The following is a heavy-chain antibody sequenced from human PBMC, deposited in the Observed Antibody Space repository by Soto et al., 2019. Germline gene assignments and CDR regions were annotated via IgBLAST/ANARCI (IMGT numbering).Heavy chain of an antibody. Sequence: LETLSLTCAVYGGSFSGYYWSWIRQPPGKGLEWIGEINHSGSTNYNPSLKSRVTISVDTSKNQFSLKLSSVTAADTAVYYCASKYSYGLNFDYWGQGTLVTVSS. V-gene: IGHV4-34*01. J-gene: IGHJ4*02. CDR1: GGSFSGYY. D-gene: IGHD5-18*01. CDR2: INHSGST. CDR3: ASKYSYGLNFDY.